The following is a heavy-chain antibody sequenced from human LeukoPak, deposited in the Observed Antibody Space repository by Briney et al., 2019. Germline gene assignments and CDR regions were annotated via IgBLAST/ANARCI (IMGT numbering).Heavy chain of an antibody. CDR1: GYTFTSYG. D-gene: IGHD6-19*01. CDR2: ISAYNGNT. V-gene: IGHV1-18*01. J-gene: IGHJ4*02. Sequence: GASVKVSCKASGYTFTSYGISWVRQAPGQGLEWMGWISAYNGNTNYAQKLQGRVTMTTDTSTSTAYMELRSLRSDDTAVYYYARDSGIAVAGTVGIDYWGQGTLVTVSS. CDR3: ARDSGIAVAGTVGIDY.